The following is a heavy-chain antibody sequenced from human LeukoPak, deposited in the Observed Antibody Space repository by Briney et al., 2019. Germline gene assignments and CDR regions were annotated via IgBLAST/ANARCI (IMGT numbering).Heavy chain of an antibody. CDR3: ARGPHPGGAGCNLIDH. J-gene: IGHJ4*02. D-gene: IGHD5-24*01. CDR1: GGSISSSSYY. V-gene: IGHV4-39*01. Sequence: PSETLSLTCTVSGGSISSSSYYWGWIRQPPGKGLEWIGSISYRGTTFYNPSLKSRVTISVDTSKNQFFLKVSSVTAADTAVYYCARGPHPGGAGCNLIDHWGQGTLVTVSP. CDR2: ISYRGTT.